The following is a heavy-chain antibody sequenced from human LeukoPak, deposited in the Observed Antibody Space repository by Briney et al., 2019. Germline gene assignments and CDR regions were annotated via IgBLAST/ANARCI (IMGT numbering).Heavy chain of an antibody. D-gene: IGHD6-13*01. CDR3: AKGLHSSSWNDPFDI. Sequence: GGSLRLSCAASGFTFSSYGMSWVRQAPGKGLEWVAFIRYDGSNKYYADFVKGRFTISRDNSDRTVYLQMNSLRTEDTAVYYCAKGLHSSSWNDPFDIWGQGTMVTVSS. CDR1: GFTFSSYG. V-gene: IGHV3-30*02. CDR2: IRYDGSNK. J-gene: IGHJ3*02.